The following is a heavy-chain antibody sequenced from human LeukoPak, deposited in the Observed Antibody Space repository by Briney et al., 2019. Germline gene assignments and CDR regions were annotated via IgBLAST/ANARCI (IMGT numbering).Heavy chain of an antibody. Sequence: GTLSLTCAVSGGSISSSNWWSWVRQAPGKGLEWVANIKQDGSEKYYVDSVKGRFTISRDNAKNLLNLQMNSLRAEDTAVYYCARGYSSPWDRYFDYWGQGTLVTVSS. CDR3: ARGYSSPWDRYFDY. D-gene: IGHD5-18*01. J-gene: IGHJ4*02. V-gene: IGHV3-7*01. CDR2: IKQDGSEK. CDR1: GGSISSSNW.